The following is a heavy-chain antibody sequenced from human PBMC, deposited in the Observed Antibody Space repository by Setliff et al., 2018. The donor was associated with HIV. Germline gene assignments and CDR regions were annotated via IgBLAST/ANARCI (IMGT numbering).Heavy chain of an antibody. V-gene: IGHV3-23*03. Sequence: PRLSCVPSGITFINAAMAWARQAPGKGPEWISFIYSGSSSAVFADSVKGRFTISRDNSRNTLFLQMNSLRAEDTAIYYCAKEPSSCSAPRPSLCGYFDSWGQGTQVTVSS. CDR2: IYSGSSSA. J-gene: IGHJ4*01. CDR3: AKEPSSCSAPRPSLCGYFDS. D-gene: IGHD2-21*01. CDR1: GITFINAA.